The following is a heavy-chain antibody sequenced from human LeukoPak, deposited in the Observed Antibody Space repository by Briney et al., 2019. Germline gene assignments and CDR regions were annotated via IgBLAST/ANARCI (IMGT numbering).Heavy chain of an antibody. V-gene: IGHV3-23*01. Sequence: GGSLRLSCAASRFTLSNYAMTWVRQAPGQGLEWVSAISGSGGRTYYADSLKGRFTISRDNSKNTLYLQMNSLRAEDTAVYYCAKALLLFSSDYFDYWGQGTLVTVSS. CDR3: AKALLLFSSDYFDY. CDR1: RFTLSNYA. D-gene: IGHD3-10*01. J-gene: IGHJ4*02. CDR2: ISGSGGRT.